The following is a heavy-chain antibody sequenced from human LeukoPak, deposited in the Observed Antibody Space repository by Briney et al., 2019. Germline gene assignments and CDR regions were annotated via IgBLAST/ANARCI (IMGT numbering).Heavy chain of an antibody. V-gene: IGHV3-7*01. D-gene: IGHD3-16*01. J-gene: IGHJ3*02. CDR3: ARPAGGDFFDI. Sequence: GGSLGLSCAASGFTFSSYSMNWVRQAPGKGLEWVANIRQEGSEKYYVDSVKGRFTISRDNAKNSLYLQMNSLRADDTAVYYCARPAGGDFFDIGGQGKMVTVS. CDR2: IRQEGSEK. CDR1: GFTFSSYS.